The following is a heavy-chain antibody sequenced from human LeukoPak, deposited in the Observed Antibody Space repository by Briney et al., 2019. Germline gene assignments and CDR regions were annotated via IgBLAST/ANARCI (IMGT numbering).Heavy chain of an antibody. Sequence: GGSLRLSCAASGFTFSSYAMNWVRQAPGKGLEWVSAISDSGGSTYYADSVKGRFTISRDNSKNTLYLQMNSLRAEDTAVYYSAKSGAGYGYVYAFDIWGERTIVTVSS. D-gene: IGHD5-18*01. CDR1: GFTFSSYA. V-gene: IGHV3-23*01. CDR2: ISDSGGST. J-gene: IGHJ3*02. CDR3: AKSGAGYGYVYAFDI.